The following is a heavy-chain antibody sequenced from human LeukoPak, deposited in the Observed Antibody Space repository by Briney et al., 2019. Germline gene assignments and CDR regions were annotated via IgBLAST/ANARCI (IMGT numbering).Heavy chain of an antibody. CDR1: GGSISSYY. J-gene: IGHJ4*02. D-gene: IGHD5-18*01. V-gene: IGHV4-59*01. CDR3: ARGASGYSYG. CDR2: ISYSGST. Sequence: SETLSLTCTVSGGSISSYYWSWIRQPPGKGLEWIGYISYSGSTNYNPSLKSRVTISIDTSKNQFSLKLSSVTAADTAVYYCARGASGYSYGWGQGTLVTVSS.